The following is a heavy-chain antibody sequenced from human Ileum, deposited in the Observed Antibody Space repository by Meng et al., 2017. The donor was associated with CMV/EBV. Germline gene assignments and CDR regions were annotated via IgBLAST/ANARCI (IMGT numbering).Heavy chain of an antibody. J-gene: IGHJ4*02. CDR3: ARDRGYYYGSGNEFDY. CDR2: ISSSGSTI. V-gene: IGHV3-11*01. Sequence: GSLKISCAASGFTFSDYYMSWIRQAPGKGLEWVSYISSSGSTIYYADSVKGRFTISRDNAKNSLYLQMNSLRAEDTAVYYCARDRGYYYGSGNEFDYWGQGTLVTVSS. CDR1: GFTFSDYY. D-gene: IGHD3-10*01.